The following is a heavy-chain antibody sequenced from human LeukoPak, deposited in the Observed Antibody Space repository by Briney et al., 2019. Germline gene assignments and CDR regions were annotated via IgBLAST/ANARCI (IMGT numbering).Heavy chain of an antibody. J-gene: IGHJ4*02. CDR1: GGSISSSSYY. CDR2: IYYSGST. V-gene: IGHV4-39*01. D-gene: IGHD2-21*02. Sequence: SETLSLTCTVSGGSISSSSYYWGWIRQPPGEGLEWIGSIYYSGSTYYNPSLKSRVTISVDTSKNQFSLKLSSVTAADTAVYYCARQVTVGSFFDYWGQGTLVTVSS. CDR3: ARQVTVGSFFDY.